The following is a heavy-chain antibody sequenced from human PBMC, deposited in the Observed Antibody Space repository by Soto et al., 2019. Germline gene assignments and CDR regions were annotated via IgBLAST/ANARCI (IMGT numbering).Heavy chain of an antibody. Sequence: SETLSLTCTVSGGSITSGGYYWSWIRQHPGKGLEWIGYIYYSGSTYYNPSLKSRVTISVDTSKNQFSLKLSSVTAADTAVYYCARTRVVAATPYYYYYYMDVWGKGTTVTVSS. J-gene: IGHJ6*03. CDR2: IYYSGST. CDR3: ARTRVVAATPYYYYYYMDV. V-gene: IGHV4-31*03. CDR1: GGSITSGGYY. D-gene: IGHD2-15*01.